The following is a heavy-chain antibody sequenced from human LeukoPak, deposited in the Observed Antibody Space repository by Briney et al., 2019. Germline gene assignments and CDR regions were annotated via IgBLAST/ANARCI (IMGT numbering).Heavy chain of an antibody. CDR1: GYTFTSYA. J-gene: IGHJ4*02. Sequence: ASVKVSCKASGYTFTSYAMHWVRQAPGQRLEWMGWINAGNGNTKYSQKFQGRVTITRDTSATTVYMVLSSLRSEDTAVFYCARDEARITIFGVAGYFDYWGQGTLVTASS. CDR3: ARDEARITIFGVAGYFDY. D-gene: IGHD3-3*01. V-gene: IGHV1-3*01. CDR2: INAGNGNT.